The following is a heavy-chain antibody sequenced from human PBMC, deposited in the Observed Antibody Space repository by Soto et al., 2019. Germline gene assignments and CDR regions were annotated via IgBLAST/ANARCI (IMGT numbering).Heavy chain of an antibody. V-gene: IGHV4-59*08. CDR2: IYYSGST. CDR1: GGSVSSYY. D-gene: IGHD4-4*01. Sequence: QVQLQESGPGLVKPSETLSLTCTVSGGSVSSYYWSWIRQSPGKGLEWIGYIYYSGSTKYKPSLKIRVTTSVDTSKHQFSLKVTSATAAATAVYYCARHSNRNYGLYYFDYWGLGALVTVSS. J-gene: IGHJ4*02. CDR3: ARHSNRNYGLYYFDY.